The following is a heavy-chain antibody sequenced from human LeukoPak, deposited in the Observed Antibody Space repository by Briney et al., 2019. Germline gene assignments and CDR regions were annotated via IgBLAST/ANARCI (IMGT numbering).Heavy chain of an antibody. CDR2: IWYDGSNK. CDR3: ARASRYYGSGSYPNWFDP. J-gene: IGHJ5*02. V-gene: IGHV3-33*08. D-gene: IGHD3-10*01. CDR1: GFTLSSYG. Sequence: GGSLRLSCTASGFTLSSYGMHWVRQAPGKGLEWVAVIWYDGSNKYYADSVKGRFTTSRDNSKDTLYLQMNSLRAEDTAVYYCARASRYYGSGSYPNWFDPWGQGTLVTVSS.